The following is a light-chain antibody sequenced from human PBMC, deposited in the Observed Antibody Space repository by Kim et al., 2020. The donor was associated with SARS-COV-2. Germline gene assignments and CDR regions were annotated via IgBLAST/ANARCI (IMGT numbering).Light chain of an antibody. V-gene: IGKV1-13*02. CDR3: QQFNAYPYS. J-gene: IGKJ2*03. CDR1: QGISSA. CDR2: DAS. Sequence: SASVGDRVTISCRASQGISSALAWYQQKPGKAPKLLIRDASNLESGVPSRFSSSGSGTDFTLTITSLQPEDFATYYCQQFNAYPYSFGQGTKLEI.